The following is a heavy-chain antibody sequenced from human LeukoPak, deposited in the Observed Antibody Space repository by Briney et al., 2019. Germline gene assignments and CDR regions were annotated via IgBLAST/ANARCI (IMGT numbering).Heavy chain of an antibody. J-gene: IGHJ6*02. Sequence: GGSLRLSCAASGFTFSDYYMSWIRQAPGKGLEWVSYISSSGSTIYYADSVKGRFTISRDNAKNSLYLQMNSLRAEDTAVYHCARVVVVVVPNPFYYGMDVWGQGTTVTVSS. CDR3: ARVVVVVVPNPFYYGMDV. CDR1: GFTFSDYY. CDR2: ISSSGSTI. V-gene: IGHV3-11*01. D-gene: IGHD3-22*01.